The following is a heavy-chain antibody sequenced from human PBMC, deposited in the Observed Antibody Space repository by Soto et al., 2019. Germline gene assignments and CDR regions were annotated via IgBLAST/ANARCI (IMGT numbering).Heavy chain of an antibody. CDR1: GGTFSSYA. Sequence: QVQLVQSRAEVKKPGSSVKVSCKASGGTFSSYAISWVRQAPGQGLEWMGGIIPIFGTANYAQKFQGRVTISADESTGTAYMELSSLRSEDTAVYYCARVGGGYCSGGSCYPNWFDPWGQGTLVTVSS. CDR2: IIPIFGTA. CDR3: ARVGGGYCSGGSCYPNWFDP. D-gene: IGHD2-15*01. V-gene: IGHV1-69*12. J-gene: IGHJ5*02.